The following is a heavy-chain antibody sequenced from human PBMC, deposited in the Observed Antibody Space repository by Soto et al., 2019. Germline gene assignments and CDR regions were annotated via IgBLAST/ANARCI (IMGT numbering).Heavy chain of an antibody. Sequence: LRLSCGASGFTFSSYGMHWVRQAPGKGLEWVAVISYDGSNRYYADSVKGRFTLSRDNSKNTLYLQMNSLRAEDTAVYYCAQAARPGYYYYGMDVWDQGTTVTVSS. CDR3: AQAARPGYYYYGMDV. CDR1: GFTFSSYG. CDR2: ISYDGSNR. V-gene: IGHV3-30*18. J-gene: IGHJ6*02. D-gene: IGHD6-6*01.